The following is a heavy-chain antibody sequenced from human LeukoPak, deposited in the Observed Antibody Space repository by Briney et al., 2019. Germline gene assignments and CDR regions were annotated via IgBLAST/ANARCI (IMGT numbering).Heavy chain of an antibody. J-gene: IGHJ5*02. CDR3: ARDPGATVFRYTWFDP. V-gene: IGHV1-18*01. CDR1: GYTFTSYG. CDR2: ISGYNGNT. D-gene: IGHD3-9*01. Sequence: ASVKVSCKASGYTFTSYGISWVRQAPGQGLEWMGWISGYNGNTNYAQKLQGRVTMTTDTSTNTAYMELRSLRSDDTAVYYCARDPGATVFRYTWFDPWGQGTLVTVSS.